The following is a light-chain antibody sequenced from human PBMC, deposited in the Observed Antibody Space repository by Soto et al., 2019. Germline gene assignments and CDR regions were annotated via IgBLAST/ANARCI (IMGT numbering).Light chain of an antibody. CDR1: QSVSSNY. Sequence: ILLTQSPDTLSLSPGERATLSCRATQSVSSNYLAWYQQKAGQAPRLLIYGASGRATGIPDRISGSGSGTDFTLTINRLEPEDSAVYYCQQYGSSAAFGGGTKVEI. J-gene: IGKJ4*01. CDR2: GAS. V-gene: IGKV3-20*01. CDR3: QQYGSSAA.